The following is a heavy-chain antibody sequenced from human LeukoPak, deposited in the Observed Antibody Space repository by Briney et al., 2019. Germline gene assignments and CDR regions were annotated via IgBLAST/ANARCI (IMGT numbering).Heavy chain of an antibody. CDR2: IYYSGST. Sequence: SETLSLXCTISGGSISSGDYYWSWIRQPPGKGLEWIGYIYYSGSTYYNPSLKSRVTISVDTSKIHFSLKLSSVTAADTALYYCASSRRYYYGSSGYYAFDIWGQGTMVTVSS. J-gene: IGHJ3*02. V-gene: IGHV4-30-4*08. D-gene: IGHD3-22*01. CDR3: ASSRRYYYGSSGYYAFDI. CDR1: GGSISSGDYY.